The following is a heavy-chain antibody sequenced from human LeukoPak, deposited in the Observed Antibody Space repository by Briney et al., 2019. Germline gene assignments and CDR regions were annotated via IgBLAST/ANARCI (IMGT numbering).Heavy chain of an antibody. Sequence: SVRVSCKASGGTFSSYAISWVRQAPGQGLEWMGGIIPIFGTANYAQKFQGRVTITTDESTSTAYMELSSLRSEDTAVYYCARAAQGYCSSTSCYGGGNWFNPWGQGTLVTVSS. J-gene: IGHJ5*02. V-gene: IGHV1-69*05. CDR2: IIPIFGTA. CDR3: ARAAQGYCSSTSCYGGGNWFNP. D-gene: IGHD2-2*01. CDR1: GGTFSSYA.